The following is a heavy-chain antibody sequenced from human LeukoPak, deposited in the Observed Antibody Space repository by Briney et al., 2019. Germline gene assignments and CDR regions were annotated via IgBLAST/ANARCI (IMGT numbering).Heavy chain of an antibody. CDR3: ARVEITMVRGVPSLGYYYYMDV. D-gene: IGHD3-10*01. CDR2: ISAYNGNT. V-gene: IGHV1-18*01. J-gene: IGHJ6*03. Sequence: ASVKVSCKASGYTFTSYGISWVRQAPGQGLEWMGWISAYNGNTNYAQKLQGRVTMTTDTSTSTAYMELRSLRSDDTAVYYCARVEITMVRGVPSLGYYYYMDVWGKGTTVTISS. CDR1: GYTFTSYG.